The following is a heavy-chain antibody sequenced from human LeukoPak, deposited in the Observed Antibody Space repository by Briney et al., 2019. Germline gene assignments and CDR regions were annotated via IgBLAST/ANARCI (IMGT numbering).Heavy chain of an antibody. D-gene: IGHD5-18*01. J-gene: IGHJ3*02. CDR2: ISSSSSTI. V-gene: IGHV3-48*01. CDR3: ASPFTAMVTKSDAFDI. Sequence: GGSLRLSCAASGFTFSSYSMNWVRQAPGKGLEWVSYISSSSSTIHYADSVKGRFTISRDNAKNSLYLQMNSLRAEDTAVYYCASPFTAMVTKSDAFDIWGQGTMVTVSS. CDR1: GFTFSSYS.